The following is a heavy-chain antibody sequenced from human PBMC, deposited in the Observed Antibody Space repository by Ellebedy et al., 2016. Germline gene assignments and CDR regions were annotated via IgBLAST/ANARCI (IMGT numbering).Heavy chain of an antibody. J-gene: IGHJ6*02. V-gene: IGHV3-53*01. D-gene: IGHD3-16*02. CDR2: IYSGGNT. CDR1: GFTFRSSA. CDR3: ARDNPRYYYFAMDV. Sequence: GGSLRLSCATSGFTFRSSAMGWIRQAPGRGPEWVSLIYSGGNTYYADSVKGRFTISRDNLKNTLYLQMNSLRAEDTAVYYCARDNPRYYYFAMDVWGQGTTVTVSS.